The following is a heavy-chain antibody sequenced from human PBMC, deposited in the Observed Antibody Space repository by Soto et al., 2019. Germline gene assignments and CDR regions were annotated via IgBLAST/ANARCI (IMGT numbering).Heavy chain of an antibody. D-gene: IGHD3-16*01. CDR1: GGSFSGYY. J-gene: IGHJ3*02. CDR2: INHSGST. CDR3: ARGLNLGADAFDI. Sequence: SETLSLTCAVYGGSFSGYYWSWIRQPPGKGLEWIGEINHSGSTNYNPSLKSRVTISVDTSKNQFSLKLSSVTAADTAVYSCARGLNLGADAFDIWGQGTMVTVSS. V-gene: IGHV4-34*01.